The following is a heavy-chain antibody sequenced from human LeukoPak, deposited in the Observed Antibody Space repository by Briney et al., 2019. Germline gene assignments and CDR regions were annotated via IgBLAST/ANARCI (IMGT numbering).Heavy chain of an antibody. CDR3: ARLEKKSYYYMDV. CDR1: GFPFSTYA. J-gene: IGHJ6*03. D-gene: IGHD1-1*01. V-gene: IGHV3-23*01. CDR2: IRGSDGST. Sequence: GGSLRLSCAASGFPFSTYAMSWVRQAPGKGLEWVSSIRGSDGSTYYADSVKGRFAISRDNSKNTLYLQMNSLRAEDTAVYYCARLEKKSYYYMDVWGKGTTVTVSS.